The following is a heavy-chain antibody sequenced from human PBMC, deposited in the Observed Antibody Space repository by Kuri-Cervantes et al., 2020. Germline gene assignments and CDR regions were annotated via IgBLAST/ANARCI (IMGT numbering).Heavy chain of an antibody. CDR1: GFTFSSYW. CDR2: INSDGSST. D-gene: IGHD3-10*01. CDR3: ANPFMVRGGSITRSFDP. V-gene: IGHV3-74*01. J-gene: IGHJ5*02. Sequence: GESLKISCAASGFTFSSYWMHWVRQAPGKGLAWVSRINSDGSSTSYADSVKGRFTISRDNSKNTLYLQMNSLRVEDTAVYYCANPFMVRGGSITRSFDPWGQGTLVTVSS.